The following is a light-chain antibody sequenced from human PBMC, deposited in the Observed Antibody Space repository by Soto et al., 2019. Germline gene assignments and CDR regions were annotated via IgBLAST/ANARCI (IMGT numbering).Light chain of an antibody. CDR1: QSVSYY. CDR3: HQRSNWPPDT. CDR2: DAF. Sequence: EIVLTQSPGTLSLSPGERATLSCRASQSVSYYLAWYQQKSGQPPRLLIYDAFTRATGIPARFSGSGSGTDFTLTISSLEPEDFAVYYCHQRSNWPPDTFGQGTRLEIK. J-gene: IGKJ5*01. V-gene: IGKV3-11*01.